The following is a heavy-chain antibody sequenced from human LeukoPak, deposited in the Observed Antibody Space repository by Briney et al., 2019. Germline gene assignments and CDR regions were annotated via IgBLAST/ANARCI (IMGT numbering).Heavy chain of an antibody. Sequence: GGSLRLSCAAFGFTFDDYAMHWVRQAPGKGLEWVSGISWNSGSIGYADSVKGRFTISRDNSKNTLYLQMNSLRAEDTAVYYCAIPIPASSGSQNFDYWGQGTLVTVSS. D-gene: IGHD1-26*01. CDR1: GFTFDDYA. V-gene: IGHV3-9*01. CDR2: ISWNSGSI. J-gene: IGHJ4*02. CDR3: AIPIPASSGSQNFDY.